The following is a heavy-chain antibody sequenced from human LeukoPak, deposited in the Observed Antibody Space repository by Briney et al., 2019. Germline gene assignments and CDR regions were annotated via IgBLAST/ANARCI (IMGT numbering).Heavy chain of an antibody. Sequence: EASVKVSCKASGGTFSSYAISWVRQAPGQGLEWMGGIIPIFGTANYAQKFQGRVTITADESTSTAYMELSSLRSEDTAVYYCARSYGDLETHFDYWGQGTLVTVSP. CDR1: GGTFSSYA. CDR2: IIPIFGTA. D-gene: IGHD4-17*01. V-gene: IGHV1-69*13. CDR3: ARSYGDLETHFDY. J-gene: IGHJ4*02.